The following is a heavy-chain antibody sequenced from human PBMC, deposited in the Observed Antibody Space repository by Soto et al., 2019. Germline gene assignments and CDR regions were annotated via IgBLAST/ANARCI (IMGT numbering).Heavy chain of an antibody. CDR1: GFSFSSYA. CDR2: ISKDGMNK. D-gene: IGHD6-19*01. V-gene: IGHV3-30*04. J-gene: IGHJ5*02. Sequence: QVRLVESGGGVVQPGRSLRLSCTASGFSFSSYAMYWFRQPPGKGLEWVAVISKDGMNKNYADSVKGRVTVSRDNANYSLDLQLNSLRGDDTVMYYWARDMYSSDYFVKWFEPWGQGSLVTLSS. CDR3: ARDMYSSDYFVKWFEP.